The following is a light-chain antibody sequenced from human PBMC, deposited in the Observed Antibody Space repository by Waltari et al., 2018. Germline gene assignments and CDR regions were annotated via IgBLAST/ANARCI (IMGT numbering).Light chain of an antibody. CDR2: GNS. Sequence: QSVLTQPPSVSGAPGQRVTISSSGSSPNIGAGHDVHWYQVFPRAAPKLLIYGNSNRPSGVPDRFSGSKSGTSASLAITGLQAEDEADYYCQSYDSSLTSGVVFGGGTKVTVL. CDR3: QSYDSSLTSGVV. CDR1: SPNIGAGHD. J-gene: IGLJ3*02. V-gene: IGLV1-40*01.